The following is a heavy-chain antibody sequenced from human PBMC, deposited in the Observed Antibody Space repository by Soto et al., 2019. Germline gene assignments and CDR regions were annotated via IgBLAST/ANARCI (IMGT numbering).Heavy chain of an antibody. D-gene: IGHD2-2*01. CDR1: GGSISSYY. Sequence: SETLSLTCTVSGGSISSYYWSWIRQPPGKGLEWIGYIYYSGSTNYNPSLKSRVTISVDTSKNQFSLKLSSVTAADTAVYYCARAGYCSSTSCYERYYYYMDVWGKGTTVTVSS. V-gene: IGHV4-59*01. CDR2: IYYSGST. J-gene: IGHJ6*03. CDR3: ARAGYCSSTSCYERYYYYMDV.